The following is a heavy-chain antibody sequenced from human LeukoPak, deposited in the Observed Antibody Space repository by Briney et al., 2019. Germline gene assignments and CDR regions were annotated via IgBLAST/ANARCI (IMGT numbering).Heavy chain of an antibody. Sequence: GGSLRLSCAASGFTFSDYYMSWIRQAPGKGLEWVSYISSSGSTIYYADSVKGRFTISRDNAKNSLYLQMNSLRAEDTAVYYCAREGLEMATINYYFDYWGQGTLVTVSS. CDR2: ISSSGSTI. CDR1: GFTFSDYY. CDR3: AREGLEMATINYYFDY. V-gene: IGHV3-11*04. J-gene: IGHJ4*02. D-gene: IGHD5-24*01.